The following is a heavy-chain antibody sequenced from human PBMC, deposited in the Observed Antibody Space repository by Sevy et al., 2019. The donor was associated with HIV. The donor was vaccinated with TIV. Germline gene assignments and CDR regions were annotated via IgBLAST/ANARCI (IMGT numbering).Heavy chain of an antibody. V-gene: IGHV3-48*02. CDR3: ARDGDSSGYYGMDV. CDR1: GFTFSSYS. J-gene: IGHJ6*02. D-gene: IGHD3-22*01. CDR2: IGSSSSTI. Sequence: GGSLRLSCAASGFTFSSYSMNWVRQAPGKGLEWVSYIGSSSSTIYYADSVKGRFTISRDNAKNSLYLQMNSLRDEDTAVYYCARDGDSSGYYGMDVWGQGTTVTVSS.